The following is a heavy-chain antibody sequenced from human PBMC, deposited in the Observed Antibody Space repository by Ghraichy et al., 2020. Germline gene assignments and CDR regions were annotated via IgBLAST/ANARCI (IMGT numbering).Heavy chain of an antibody. CDR2: IYYSGST. J-gene: IGHJ6*03. CDR3: ARLALNFGLGDYYYMDV. Sequence: SETLSLTCTVSGGSISSSSYYWGWIRQPPGKGLEWIGSIYYSGSTYYNPSLKSRVTISVDTSKNQFSLKLSSVTAADTAVYYCARLALNFGLGDYYYMDVWGKGTTVTVSS. D-gene: IGHD3/OR15-3a*01. V-gene: IGHV4-39*01. CDR1: GGSISSSSYY.